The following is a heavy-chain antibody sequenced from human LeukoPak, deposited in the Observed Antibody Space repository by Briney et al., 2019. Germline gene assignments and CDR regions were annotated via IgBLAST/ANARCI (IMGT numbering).Heavy chain of an antibody. CDR3: ARVAAAADTVSGMDV. CDR2: IYYSGST. D-gene: IGHD6-13*01. J-gene: IGHJ6*02. CDR1: GGSLTGYY. V-gene: IGHV4-59*01. Sequence: SETLSLTCTVSGGSLTGYYWSWIRQPPGKGLEWIGYIYYSGSTNYNPSLKSRVTISVDTSKNQFSLKLSSVTAADTAVYYCARVAAAADTVSGMDVWGQGTTVTVSS.